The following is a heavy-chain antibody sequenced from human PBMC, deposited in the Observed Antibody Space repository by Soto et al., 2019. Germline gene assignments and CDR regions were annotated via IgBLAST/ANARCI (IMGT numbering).Heavy chain of an antibody. D-gene: IGHD1-26*01. CDR2: ISSNGGST. J-gene: IGHJ4*02. CDR3: VPQGGYSESSGGY. V-gene: IGHV3-64D*09. Sequence: GGSLRLSCSASGFTFSSYAMHWVRQAPGKGLEYVSAISSNGGSTYYADSVKGRITISRDNSKNTLYLQMSSLRAEDTAVYYCVPQGGYSESSGGYWGQGTLVTVSS. CDR1: GFTFSSYA.